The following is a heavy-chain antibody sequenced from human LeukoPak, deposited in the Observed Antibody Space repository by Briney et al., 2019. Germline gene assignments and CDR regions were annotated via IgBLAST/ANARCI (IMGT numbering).Heavy chain of an antibody. CDR1: GGSISSSSYY. J-gene: IGHJ4*02. V-gene: IGHV4-39*07. Sequence: PSETLSLTCTVSGGSISSSSYYWGWIRQPPGKGLEWIGSIYYSGSTYYNPSLKSRVTISVDTSKNQFSLKLSSVTAADTAVYYCARESFGSYPSGSYDYWGQGTLVTVSS. D-gene: IGHD3-10*01. CDR2: IYYSGST. CDR3: ARESFGSYPSGSYDY.